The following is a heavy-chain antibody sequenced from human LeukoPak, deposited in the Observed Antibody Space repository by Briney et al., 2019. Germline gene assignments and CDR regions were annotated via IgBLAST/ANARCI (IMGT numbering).Heavy chain of an antibody. D-gene: IGHD2-2*01. V-gene: IGHV1-18*01. J-gene: IGHJ6*03. CDR2: ISTYNGST. CDR3: ALPAKGAFFYYYMEV. CDR1: AYTSPNYG. Sequence: GASVKVSCKASAYTSPNYGITWVRQAPGRGLEWMGWISTYNGSTQYAQKFQGRVTMTTDTPTKTVYMELSNLRSNDTAVYYCALPAKGAFFYYYMEVWGKGTTVTVSS.